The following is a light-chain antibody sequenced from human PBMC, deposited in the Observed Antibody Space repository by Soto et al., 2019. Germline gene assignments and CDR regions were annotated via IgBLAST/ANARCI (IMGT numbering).Light chain of an antibody. V-gene: IGLV2-23*02. CDR3: CSYTNPGTXV. CDR1: SSDVATYNR. CDR2: EVI. J-gene: IGLJ1*01. Sequence: QSVLTQPASVSGSPGQSITITCTGTSSDVATYNRVSWYQHHPGKAPKLLISEVIKRPSGVSNRFSGSKSGNTASLTISGLQAEDEAAYYCCSYTNPGTXVFGSGTKVTVL.